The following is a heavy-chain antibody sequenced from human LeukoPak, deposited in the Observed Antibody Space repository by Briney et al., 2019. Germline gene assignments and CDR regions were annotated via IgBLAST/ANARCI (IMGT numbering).Heavy chain of an antibody. V-gene: IGHV4-34*01. CDR1: CGPFSGCF. J-gene: IGHJ4*02. CDR3: ARGGGRSDY. CDR2: INHSGGT. Sequence: SETLSLTCAVYCGPFSGCFWCWIRQPPGKGQEWIGEINHSGGTNYNPSLKSRVTISVDTSKNQFSLKLSSVTAADTAVYYCARGGGRSDYWGQGTLVTVSS. D-gene: IGHD1-26*01.